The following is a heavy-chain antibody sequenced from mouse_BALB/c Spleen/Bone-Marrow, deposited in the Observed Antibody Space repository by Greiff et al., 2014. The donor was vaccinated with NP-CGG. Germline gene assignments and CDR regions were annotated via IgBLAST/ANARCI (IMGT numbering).Heavy chain of an antibody. CDR3: TRGGNWDDFDV. V-gene: IGHV5-17*02. CDR1: GFTFSSFG. Sequence: EVQVVESGGGSVQPGGSRRLSCAASGFTFSSFGMHWVRQAPEKGLEWVAYISSGSSTIFYVDTVKGRFTISRDNPKNTLFLQMTSLRSEDTAMYYCTRGGNWDDFDVWGAGTTVTVSA. CDR2: ISSGSSTI. J-gene: IGHJ1*01. D-gene: IGHD4-1*01.